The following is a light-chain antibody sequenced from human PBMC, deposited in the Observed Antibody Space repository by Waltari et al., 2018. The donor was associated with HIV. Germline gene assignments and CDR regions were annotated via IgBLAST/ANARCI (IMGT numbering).Light chain of an antibody. J-gene: IGLJ2*01. CDR1: SSNIGNNY. Sequence: QSVLTQPPSVSAAPGQTVTISCSGSSSNIGNNYVSWYQQLPGTAPKLLIYDSNKRPSGSPDRFSGSQSGTSATLGITGLQTGDEADYYCGTWDSSLSSVVFGGGTKLTVL. CDR3: GTWDSSLSSVV. CDR2: DSN. V-gene: IGLV1-51*01.